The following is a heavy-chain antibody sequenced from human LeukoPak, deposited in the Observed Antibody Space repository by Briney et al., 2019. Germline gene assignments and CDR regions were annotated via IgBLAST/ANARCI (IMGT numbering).Heavy chain of an antibody. CDR2: ISSSSSYI. D-gene: IGHD6-19*01. CDR1: GFTFSSYS. J-gene: IGHJ4*02. CDR3: ARGAYSSGWAYFDH. V-gene: IGHV3-21*01. Sequence: GGSLRLSCAASGFTFSSYSMNWVRQAPGKGLEWVSSISSSSSYIYYADSVKGRFTISRDNAKNSLYLQMNSLRVEDTAVYYCARGAYSSGWAYFDHWGQGTLVTVSS.